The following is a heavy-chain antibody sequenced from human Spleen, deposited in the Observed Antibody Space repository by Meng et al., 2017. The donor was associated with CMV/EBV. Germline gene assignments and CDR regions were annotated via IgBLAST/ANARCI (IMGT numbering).Heavy chain of an antibody. V-gene: IGHV3-23*01. D-gene: IGHD6-6*01. J-gene: IGHJ6*02. CDR3: AKGGSSSPEDV. Sequence: GESLKISCAASGFTFRRYAMSWVRQAPGKGLEWVSVISGSGGTTFYADSVKGRFTISRDNSKNTLFLQMNSLRAEDTAVYYCAKGGSSSPEDVWGQGTTVTVSS. CDR2: ISGSGGTT. CDR1: GFTFRRYA.